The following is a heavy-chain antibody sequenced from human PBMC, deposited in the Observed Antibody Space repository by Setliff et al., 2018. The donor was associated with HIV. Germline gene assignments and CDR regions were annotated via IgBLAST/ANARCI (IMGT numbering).Heavy chain of an antibody. CDR3: ATRPRIAARPLDY. V-gene: IGHV4-31*03. D-gene: IGHD6-6*01. CDR1: GVSVGSGDYY. Sequence: PSETLSLTCSVSGVSVGSGDYYWHWIRPHPEKALEWRVYIFHSGDTYYTPSLKSRISMSVDTSKNQFSLELSSLTAAATSAYCCATRPRIAARPLDYWGQGMWVTVSS. J-gene: IGHJ4*02. CDR2: IFHSGDT.